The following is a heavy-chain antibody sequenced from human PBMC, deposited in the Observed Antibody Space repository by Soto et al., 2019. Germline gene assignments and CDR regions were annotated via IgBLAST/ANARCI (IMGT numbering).Heavy chain of an antibody. D-gene: IGHD1-7*01. Sequence: SEPLSLTCAVSGGSFTSNNWWTWVRQPPGQGLEWIGEIYRTGSTNYNPSLKSRVTISLDKSENQFSLKVASLTAADTAVYYCASRDPGTSVDYWGQGTLVTVSS. CDR3: ASRDPGTSVDY. J-gene: IGHJ4*02. CDR1: GGSFTSNNW. V-gene: IGHV4-4*02. CDR2: IYRTGST.